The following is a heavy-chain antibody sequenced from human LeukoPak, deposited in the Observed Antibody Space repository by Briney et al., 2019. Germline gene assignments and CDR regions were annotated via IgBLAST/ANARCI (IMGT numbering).Heavy chain of an antibody. Sequence: GASVTVSCKASGYTFTDYYVHWVRQAPGQGLEWMGWINPNSGGTNYAQTFQGRVTMTRDTSISTAYMELSRLRSDDTAVYYCAREGPIVGATHLVDYWGQGTLVTVSS. CDR2: INPNSGGT. J-gene: IGHJ4*02. D-gene: IGHD1-26*01. CDR3: AREGPIVGATHLVDY. CDR1: GYTFTDYY. V-gene: IGHV1-2*02.